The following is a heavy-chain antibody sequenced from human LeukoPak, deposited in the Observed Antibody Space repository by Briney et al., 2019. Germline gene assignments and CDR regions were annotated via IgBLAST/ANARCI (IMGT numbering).Heavy chain of an antibody. D-gene: IGHD6-13*01. J-gene: IGHJ6*03. CDR3: ARSYSSSWYGGYYYMDV. Sequence: SETLSLTCAVYGGSFSGYYWSWIRQPPGKGLEWIGSIYYSGSTYYNPSLKSRVTISVDTSKNQFSLKLSSVTAADTAVYYCARSYSSSWYGGYYYMDVWGKGTTVTVSS. CDR1: GGSFSGYY. CDR2: IYYSGST. V-gene: IGHV4-34*01.